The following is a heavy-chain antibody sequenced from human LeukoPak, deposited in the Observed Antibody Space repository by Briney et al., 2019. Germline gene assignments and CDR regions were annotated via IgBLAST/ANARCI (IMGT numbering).Heavy chain of an antibody. J-gene: IGHJ4*02. CDR3: AGVEYSSSPPLS. D-gene: IGHD6-6*01. V-gene: IGHV1-69*04. CDR2: IIPIFGIA. CDR1: GGTFSSYA. Sequence: SVKVSCKASGGTFSSYAISWVRQAPGQGLEWMGRIIPIFGIANYAQKFQGRVTITAGKSTSTAYMELSSLRSEDTAVYYCAGVEYSSSPPLSWGQGTLVTVSS.